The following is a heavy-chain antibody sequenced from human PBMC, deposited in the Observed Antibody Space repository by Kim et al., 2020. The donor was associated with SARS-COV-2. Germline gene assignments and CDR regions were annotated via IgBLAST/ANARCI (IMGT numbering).Heavy chain of an antibody. CDR2: IRDNGGAT. Sequence: GGSLRLSCAASGFTFSSHAMTWVRQAPGMGLEWVSTIRDNGGATYYADSVKGRVTISRDNSKNKLYLQMNSLRPEDTAISYCAGSYYGSGSYYWSIDYWG. CDR1: GFTFSSHA. D-gene: IGHD3-10*01. CDR3: AGSYYGSGSYYWSIDY. J-gene: IGHJ4*01. V-gene: IGHV3-23*01.